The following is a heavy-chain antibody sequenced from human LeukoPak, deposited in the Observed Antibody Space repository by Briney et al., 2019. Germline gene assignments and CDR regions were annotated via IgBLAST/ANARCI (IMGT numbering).Heavy chain of an antibody. CDR1: EYTFTGYY. Sequence: ASVEVSCKASEYTFTGYYMHSVRQAPGQGLEWMGWINPNSGGTNYAQKFQGRVTMTRDTSISTAYMELSRLRSDDTAVYYCARDQGFDYVWGSYRYYDYWGQGTLVTVSS. CDR3: ARDQGFDYVWGSYRYYDY. V-gene: IGHV1-2*02. J-gene: IGHJ4*02. CDR2: INPNSGGT. D-gene: IGHD3-16*02.